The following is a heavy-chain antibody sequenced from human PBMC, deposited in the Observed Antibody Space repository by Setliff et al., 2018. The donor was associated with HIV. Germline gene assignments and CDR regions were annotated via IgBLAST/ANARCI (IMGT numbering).Heavy chain of an antibody. J-gene: IGHJ4*02. CDR3: ARSPRIGVAGEFEY. CDR1: GGSISSYY. D-gene: IGHD6-19*01. CDR2: IYTSGSV. Sequence: SETLSLTCTVSGGSISSYYWSWIRQPPGKGLEWIGYIYTSGSVNYNPSLNSRVTISVDTSKNQFSLKVNSVTAADTVVYYCARSPRIGVAGEFEYWGQGTLVTVSS. V-gene: IGHV4-4*09.